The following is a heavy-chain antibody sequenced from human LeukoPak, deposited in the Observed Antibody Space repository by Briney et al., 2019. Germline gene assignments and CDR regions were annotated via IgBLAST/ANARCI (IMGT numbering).Heavy chain of an antibody. CDR3: AVTPSYSSSWYVGY. CDR2: ICYSGST. CDR1: GGSISSGDYY. Sequence: SETLSLTCTVSGGSISSGDYYWSWIRQPPGKGLEWIGYICYSGSTYYNPSLKSRVTISVDTSKNQFSLKLSSVTAADTAVYYCAVTPSYSSSWYVGYWGQGTLVTVSS. D-gene: IGHD6-13*01. V-gene: IGHV4-30-4*01. J-gene: IGHJ4*02.